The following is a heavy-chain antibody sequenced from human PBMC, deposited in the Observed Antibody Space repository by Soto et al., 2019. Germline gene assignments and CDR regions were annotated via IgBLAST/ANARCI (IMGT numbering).Heavy chain of an antibody. V-gene: IGHV3-33*01. Sequence: QVQLVESGGGVVQPGRSLRLSCAASGFTFSSYGMHWVRQAPGKGLEWVAVIWYDGSNKYYADSVKGRFTISRDNSKNTLYLQRNSLRAEDTAVYYCARLGASFGELLMGYFDYWGQGTLVTVSS. D-gene: IGHD3-10*01. CDR1: GFTFSSYG. J-gene: IGHJ4*02. CDR2: IWYDGSNK. CDR3: ARLGASFGELLMGYFDY.